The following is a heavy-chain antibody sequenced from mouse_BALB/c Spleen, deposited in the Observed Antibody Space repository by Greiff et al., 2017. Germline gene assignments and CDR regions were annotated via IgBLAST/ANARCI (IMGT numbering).Heavy chain of an antibody. Sequence: QVQLQQSGPQLVRPGASVKISCKASGYSFTSYWMHWVKQRPGQGLEWIGMIDPSDSETRLNQKFKDKATLTVDKSSSTAYMQLSSPTSEDSAVYYCARSGANWDCYYAMDYWGQGTSVTVSS. CDR3: ARSGANWDCYYAMDY. V-gene: IGHV1S127*01. CDR1: GYSFTSYW. CDR2: IDPSDSET. J-gene: IGHJ4*01. D-gene: IGHD4-1*01.